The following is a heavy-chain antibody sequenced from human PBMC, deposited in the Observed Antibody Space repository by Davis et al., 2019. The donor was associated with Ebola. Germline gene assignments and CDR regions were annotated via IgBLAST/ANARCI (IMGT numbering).Heavy chain of an antibody. V-gene: IGHV3-7*01. Sequence: GESLKISCAASFFSFSSYWMSWVRQAPGKGLEWVANIKQDGSEKYYVDSVKGRFTISRDNAKNSLYLQMNSLRAEDTAVYYCARAYGYYYGMDVWGQRSTVTVSS. D-gene: IGHD4-17*01. CDR1: FFSFSSYW. CDR3: ARAYGYYYGMDV. CDR2: IKQDGSEK. J-gene: IGHJ6*02.